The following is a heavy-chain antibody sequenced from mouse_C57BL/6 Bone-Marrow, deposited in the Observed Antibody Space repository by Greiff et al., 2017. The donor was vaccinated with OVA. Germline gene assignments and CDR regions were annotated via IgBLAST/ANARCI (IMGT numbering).Heavy chain of an antibody. CDR2: IYPGRGST. CDR3: ARKGITTVVAPLYYFDY. J-gene: IGHJ2*01. V-gene: IGHV1-55*01. Sequence: QVQLQQPGAELVKPGASVKMSCKASGYTFTSYWITWVKQRPGPGLEWIGDIYPGRGSTNYNEKFKSKATLTVDTSSSTAYMQLSSLTSEDSAVYYCARKGITTVVAPLYYFDYWGQGTTLTVSA. D-gene: IGHD1-1*01. CDR1: GYTFTSYW.